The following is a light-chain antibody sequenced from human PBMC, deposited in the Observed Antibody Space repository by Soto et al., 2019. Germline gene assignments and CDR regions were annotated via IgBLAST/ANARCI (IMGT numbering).Light chain of an antibody. Sequence: EIVLTQSPGPLSLSPGERATLSCRSSQSVSSTYLGWYHQNPGQAPRLPIYDASNRATGIPARFSGSGSGADFPLTISSLEPEEFAGYSCQQRANWPITFGQGTRL. CDR2: DAS. CDR1: QSVSSTY. J-gene: IGKJ5*01. V-gene: IGKV3-11*01. CDR3: QQRANWPIT.